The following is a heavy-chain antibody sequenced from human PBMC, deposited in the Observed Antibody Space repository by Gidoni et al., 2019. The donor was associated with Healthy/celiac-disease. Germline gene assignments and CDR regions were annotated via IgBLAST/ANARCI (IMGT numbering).Heavy chain of an antibody. Sequence: QVQLVESGGGVVQPGRSLRLSCAASGFTFSSSAMPWVRQAPGKGLEWVAVISYDGSNKHYAESVKGRFTISRDNSKNTLYLQMNSLRAEDTAVYYCARTSSYGDRYYYYGMDVWGQGTTVTVSS. D-gene: IGHD4-17*01. CDR1: GFTFSSSA. V-gene: IGHV3-30*04. CDR2: ISYDGSNK. CDR3: ARTSSYGDRYYYYGMDV. J-gene: IGHJ6*02.